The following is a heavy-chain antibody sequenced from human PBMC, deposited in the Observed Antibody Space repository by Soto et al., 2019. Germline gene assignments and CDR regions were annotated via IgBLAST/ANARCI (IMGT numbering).Heavy chain of an antibody. CDR1: GGTFSSYA. V-gene: IGHV1-69*13. CDR3: ARTVVVVAAKAHYFDY. J-gene: IGHJ4*02. CDR2: IIPIFGTA. D-gene: IGHD2-15*01. Sequence: VASVKVSCKASGGTFSSYAISWVRQAPGQGLEWMGGIIPIFGTANYAQKFQGRVTITADESTSTAYMELSSLRSEDTAVYYCARTVVVVAAKAHYFDYWGQGTLVTVSS.